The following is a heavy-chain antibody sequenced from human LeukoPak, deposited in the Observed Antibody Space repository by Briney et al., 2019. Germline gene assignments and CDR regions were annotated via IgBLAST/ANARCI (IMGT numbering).Heavy chain of an antibody. CDR1: GGTFSSYA. V-gene: IGHV1-69*13. CDR2: IIPILGTA. Sequence: ASVKVSCKASGGTFSSYAISWVRQAPGQGLEWMGGIIPILGTANYAQKLQGRVTITADESTSTAYMELSSLRSEDTAVYYCARLIGSGVYYYMDVWGKGTTVTVSS. D-gene: IGHD2-15*01. J-gene: IGHJ6*03. CDR3: ARLIGSGVYYYMDV.